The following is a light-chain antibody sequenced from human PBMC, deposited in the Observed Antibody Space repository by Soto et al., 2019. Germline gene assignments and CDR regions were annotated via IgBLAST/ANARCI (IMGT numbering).Light chain of an antibody. CDR2: GAS. V-gene: IGKV3-15*01. CDR3: QQYNNWPVT. Sequence: IVFTHSPRTGSLSPGERVLLSFRASQSVSNNYLAWYQQKPGQAPRLLIYGASNRATGIPARFSGSGSGTEFTLTISSLQPEDFAVYYCQQYNNWPVTFGQGARLEIK. J-gene: IGKJ5*01. CDR1: QSVSNN.